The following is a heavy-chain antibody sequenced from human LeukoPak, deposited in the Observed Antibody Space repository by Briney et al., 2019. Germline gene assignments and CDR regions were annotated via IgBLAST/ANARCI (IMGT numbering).Heavy chain of an antibody. Sequence: KTGGSLRLSCAASGFTFSSYSMNWIRQPPGKGLEWIGSIYYSGSTYYNPSLKSRVTISVDTSKNQFSLKLSSVTAADTAVYYCARYDYGSGSYPLDYWGQGTLVTVSS. CDR3: ARYDYGSGSYPLDY. V-gene: IGHV4-39*07. J-gene: IGHJ4*02. D-gene: IGHD3-10*01. CDR1: GFTFSSYS. CDR2: IYYSGST.